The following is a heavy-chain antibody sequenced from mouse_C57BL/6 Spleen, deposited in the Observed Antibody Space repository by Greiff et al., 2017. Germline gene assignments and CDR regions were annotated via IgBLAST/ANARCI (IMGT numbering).Heavy chain of an antibody. J-gene: IGHJ2*01. CDR2: INPNNGGT. CDR1: GYTFTDSY. Sequence: EVQLQQSGPELVKPGASVQISCKASGYTFTDSYMNWVKQSHGTSLEWIGDINPNNGGTSYNQKFKGKATLTVDKSSSTAYMELRSLTSEDSAVYYCAKSTTVGATDYFDYGGQGTTLTVSS. V-gene: IGHV1-26*01. CDR3: AKSTTVGATDYFDY. D-gene: IGHD1-1*01.